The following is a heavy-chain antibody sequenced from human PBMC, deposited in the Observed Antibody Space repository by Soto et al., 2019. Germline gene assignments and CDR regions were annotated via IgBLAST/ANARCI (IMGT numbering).Heavy chain of an antibody. CDR1: GFTFNSYG. CDR2: ISYDGSNK. V-gene: IGHV3-30*18. D-gene: IGHD2-2*01. CDR3: AKESCTRTTCYAGENGMDV. Sequence: GGSLRLSCAASGFTFNSYGMHWFRQAPGQGLEWVAVISYDGSNKYHADSVKGRFTISRDNSKNTLYMQMNTLRAEDTAVYFCAKESCTRTTCYAGENGMDVWGQGTTVTVSS. J-gene: IGHJ6*02.